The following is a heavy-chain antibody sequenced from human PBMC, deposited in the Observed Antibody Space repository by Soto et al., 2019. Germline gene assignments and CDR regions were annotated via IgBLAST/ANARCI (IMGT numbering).Heavy chain of an antibody. V-gene: IGHV3-23*01. J-gene: IGHJ4*02. CDR3: AKSPSSGWYWGEY. D-gene: IGHD6-19*01. CDR2: ISGSGGST. Sequence: PXGFLSLSCAASGFTVSSYSRSWVRQPPGKGLEWVSAISGSGGSTYYADSVKGRFTISRDNSKNTLYLQMNSLRAEDTAVYSCAKSPSSGWYWGEYWGQGTLVTVPS. CDR1: GFTVSSYS.